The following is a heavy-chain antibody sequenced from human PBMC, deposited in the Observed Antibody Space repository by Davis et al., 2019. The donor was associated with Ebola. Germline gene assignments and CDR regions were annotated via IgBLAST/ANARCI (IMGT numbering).Heavy chain of an antibody. CDR1: GGSFSGYY. Sequence: MPGGSLRLSCAVYGGSFSGYYWSWIRQPPGKGLEWIGEINHSGSTNYNPSLKSRVTISVDTSKNQFSLKLSSVTAADTAVYYCARPNSRDGYNFDYWGQGTLVTVSS. V-gene: IGHV4-34*01. D-gene: IGHD5-24*01. J-gene: IGHJ4*02. CDR3: ARPNSRDGYNFDY. CDR2: INHSGST.